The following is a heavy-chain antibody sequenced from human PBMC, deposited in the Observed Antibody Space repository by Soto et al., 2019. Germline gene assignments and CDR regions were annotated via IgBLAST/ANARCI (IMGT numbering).Heavy chain of an antibody. D-gene: IGHD2-15*01. Sequence: QAGGSLRLSCAASGFTFSSYAMVWVRQGPGKGLEWVAVVSIGGSTHYADSVRGRFTISRDNSKNTLSLQMNSLTAEDTAVYFCAKRRGAGGHFDYWGQGALVTVSS. V-gene: IGHV3-23*01. CDR1: GFTFSSYA. CDR2: VSIGGST. J-gene: IGHJ4*02. CDR3: AKRRGAGGHFDY.